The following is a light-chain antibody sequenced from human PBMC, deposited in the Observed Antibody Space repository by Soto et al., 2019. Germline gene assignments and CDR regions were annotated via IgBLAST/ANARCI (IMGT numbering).Light chain of an antibody. Sequence: EIVLTQSPATLSLSPGERATLSCRASQSVNIYLXWYKQKPGRAHRLSIXXAXXRATGXPARXSXSXSVTDXTXXXXXXXXXDFAVYYCQQRSSWPYTFGQGTKLEIK. CDR3: QQRSSWPYT. CDR2: XAX. CDR1: QSVNIY. J-gene: IGKJ2*01. V-gene: IGKV3-11*01.